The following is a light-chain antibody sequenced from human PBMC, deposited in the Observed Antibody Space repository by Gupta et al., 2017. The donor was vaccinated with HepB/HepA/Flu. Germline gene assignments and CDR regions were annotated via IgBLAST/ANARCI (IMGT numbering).Light chain of an antibody. V-gene: IGLV2-14*01. CDR1: SSDVGGYNY. CDR2: DVS. Sequence: QSALTQPASVSGSPGQSITISCTGTSSDVGGYNYVSWYQQHPGKAPKLMIYDVSNRPSGVSNRFSGSKSGNTASLTISGLQAEDEADYYCSSYTRSSTFVFGGGTKITVL. J-gene: IGLJ2*01. CDR3: SSYTRSSTFV.